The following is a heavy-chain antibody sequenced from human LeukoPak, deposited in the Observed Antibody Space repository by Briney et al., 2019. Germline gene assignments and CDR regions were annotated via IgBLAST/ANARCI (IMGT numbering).Heavy chain of an antibody. V-gene: IGHV1-2*02. CDR1: GYTFTGYY. Sequence: ASVKVSCKASGYTFTGYYIHWVRQAPGQGLEWMGWINPSSGGTNYAQKFQDRVTMTRDTSISTAYMELSRLRSDDTAVFYCAVDFWTGYYSEYFDLWGRGTLVTVSS. CDR3: AVDFWTGYYSEYFDL. J-gene: IGHJ2*01. D-gene: IGHD3/OR15-3a*01. CDR2: INPSSGGT.